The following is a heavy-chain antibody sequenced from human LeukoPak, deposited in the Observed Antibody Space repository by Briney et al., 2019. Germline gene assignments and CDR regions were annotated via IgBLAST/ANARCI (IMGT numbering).Heavy chain of an antibody. CDR3: ARAPGIVGATTFDY. D-gene: IGHD1-26*01. V-gene: IGHV1-2*02. CDR2: INPNSGGT. J-gene: IGHJ4*02. CDR1: GYTFTGYY. Sequence: EASVKVSCKASGYTFTGYYMHWVRQAPGQGLEWMGWINPNSGGTNYAQKFQGRVTMTRDTSISTAYMELSRLRSDDTAVYYCARAPGIVGATTFDYWGQGTLVTVSS.